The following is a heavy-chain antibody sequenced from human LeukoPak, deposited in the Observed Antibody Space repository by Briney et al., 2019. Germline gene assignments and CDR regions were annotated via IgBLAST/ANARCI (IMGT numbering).Heavy chain of an antibody. CDR1: GGSISSYY. D-gene: IGHD3-3*01. CDR2: IYTSGST. Sequence: SESLSLTCTVSGGSISSYYWSWIRQPPGKGLEWIGYIYTSGSTNYNPSLKSRVTISVDTSKNQFSLKLSSVTAADTAVYYCARHRRVERFPGYYYYYMDVWGKGTTITVSS. V-gene: IGHV4-4*09. CDR3: ARHRRVERFPGYYYYYMDV. J-gene: IGHJ6*03.